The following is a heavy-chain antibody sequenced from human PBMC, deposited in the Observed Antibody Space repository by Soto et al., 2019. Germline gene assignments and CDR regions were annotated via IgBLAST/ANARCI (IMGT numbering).Heavy chain of an antibody. CDR2: ISYDGSNK. V-gene: IGHV3-30*03. Sequence: GGSLRLSCAASGLTFSSFSFNWVRQAPGKGLEWVAVISYDGSNKYYADSVKGRFTISRDNSKNTLYLQMNSLRAEDTAVYYCARDFVGPMDVWGQGTTVTVSS. CDR1: GLTFSSFS. D-gene: IGHD6-6*01. J-gene: IGHJ6*02. CDR3: ARDFVGPMDV.